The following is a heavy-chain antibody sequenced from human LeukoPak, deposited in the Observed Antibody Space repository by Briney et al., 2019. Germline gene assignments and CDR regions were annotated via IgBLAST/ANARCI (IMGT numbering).Heavy chain of an antibody. CDR3: ARKKRITIFGMVITPFDP. D-gene: IGHD3-3*01. J-gene: IGHJ5*02. Sequence: SETLSLTCTVSSGSISSYYWSWIRQPAGKGLEWIGRIYTSGSTNYNPSLKSRVTISVDTSKNQFSLKLGSVTAADTAVYYCARKKRITIFGMVITPFDPWGQGTLVTVSS. CDR2: IYTSGST. CDR1: SGSISSYY. V-gene: IGHV4-4*07.